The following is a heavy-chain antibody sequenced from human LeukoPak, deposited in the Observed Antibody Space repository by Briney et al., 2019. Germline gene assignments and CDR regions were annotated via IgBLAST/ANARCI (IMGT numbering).Heavy chain of an antibody. V-gene: IGHV3-23*01. Sequence: GGSLRPSCAASGFTFSSYAMSWVRQAPGKGLEWVSAISGSGGSTYYADSVKGRFTISRDNSKSTLILQMNSLRVEDTALYYCTKRVKYGGTWDHFADWGQGTLVTVSS. CDR3: TKRVKYGGTWDHFAD. J-gene: IGHJ4*02. D-gene: IGHD1-26*01. CDR1: GFTFSSYA. CDR2: ISGSGGST.